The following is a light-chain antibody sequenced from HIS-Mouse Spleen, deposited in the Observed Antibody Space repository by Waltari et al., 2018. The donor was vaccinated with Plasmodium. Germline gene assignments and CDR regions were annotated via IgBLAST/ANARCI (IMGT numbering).Light chain of an antibody. CDR1: QSVSSN. CDR3: QQYNNWSFT. Sequence: EIVMTQSPATLSVSPGERATLSCRARQSVSSNLAWYQQKPGQAPRLLIYGASTRATGIPARFSVSGSGTEFTLTISSLQSEDFAVYYCQQYNNWSFTFGPGTKVDIK. CDR2: GAS. J-gene: IGKJ3*01. V-gene: IGKV3-15*01.